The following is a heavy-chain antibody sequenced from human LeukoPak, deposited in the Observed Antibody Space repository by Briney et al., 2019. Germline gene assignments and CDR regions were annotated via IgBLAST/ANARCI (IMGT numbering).Heavy chain of an antibody. D-gene: IGHD4-17*01. CDR2: ISDSFRIT. Sequence: GGSLKLYCAASGFTFSSYSMNWVRQPPGKGLECVSTISDSFRITDDADSVKGRFTISRDNSKNTLYLQMNTLRAEDTAVYYCAKRHGDYFDYWGQGTLVTVSS. CDR1: GFTFSSYS. CDR3: AKRHGDYFDY. V-gene: IGHV3-23*01. J-gene: IGHJ4*02.